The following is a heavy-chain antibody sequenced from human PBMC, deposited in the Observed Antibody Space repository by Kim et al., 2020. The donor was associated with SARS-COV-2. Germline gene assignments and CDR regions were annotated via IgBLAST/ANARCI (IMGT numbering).Heavy chain of an antibody. Sequence: GGSLRLSCAASGFTFSSYAMSWVRQAPGKGLEWVSAISGSGGSTYYADSVKGRFTISRDNSKTTLYLQMNSLRAEDTAVYYCSKDPRGYSSTSRIDPWGQGTLVTVSS. V-gene: IGHV3-23*01. J-gene: IGHJ5*02. CDR3: SKDPRGYSSTSRIDP. D-gene: IGHD6-13*01. CDR2: ISGSGGST. CDR1: GFTFSSYA.